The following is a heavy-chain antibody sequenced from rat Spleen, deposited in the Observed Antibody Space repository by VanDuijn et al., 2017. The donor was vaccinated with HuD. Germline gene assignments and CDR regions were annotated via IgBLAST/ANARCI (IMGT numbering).Heavy chain of an antibody. CDR2: ISYDGSST. D-gene: IGHD1-2*01. Sequence: EVQLVESGGGLVQPGRSLKLSCAASGFTFSDYYMAWVRQAPTKGLEWVATISYDGSSTYYRDSVKGRFTISRDNAKSTLYLQMESLRSEDTATYYCAKDISRTIAARSYWYFDFWGPGTMVTVSS. J-gene: IGHJ1*01. CDR3: AKDISRTIAARSYWYFDF. V-gene: IGHV5-7*01. CDR1: GFTFSDYY.